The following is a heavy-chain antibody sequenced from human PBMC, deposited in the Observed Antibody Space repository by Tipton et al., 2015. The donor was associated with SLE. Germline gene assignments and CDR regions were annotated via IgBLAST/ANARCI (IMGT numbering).Heavy chain of an antibody. CDR2: ISYSGST. V-gene: IGHV4-59*01. D-gene: IGHD3-22*01. J-gene: IGHJ3*01. CDR1: GDSISSYF. Sequence: TLSLTCTVSGDSISSYFWSWIRQPPGKGLEWIGYISYSGSTSYNPSLKSRVTISLDTSKNQFSLKLRSVTAADTAVYYCARDGGDYDGSGYGWFDPWGQGTKVTVSS. CDR3: ARDGGDYDGSGYGWFDP.